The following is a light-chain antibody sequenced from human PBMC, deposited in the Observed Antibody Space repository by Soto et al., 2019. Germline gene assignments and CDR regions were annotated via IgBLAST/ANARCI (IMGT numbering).Light chain of an antibody. CDR2: DVS. CDR1: SRDVGNDNY. J-gene: IGLJ1*01. Sequence: SCPVLSRDVGNDNYVSRYQQYPGKAPNLLISDVSYRPSGVSNRFSGSKSGNTASLTISGLQAEDEADYYCSSFITSTSYVFGTGTKVTVL. CDR3: SSFITSTSYV. V-gene: IGLV2-14*03.